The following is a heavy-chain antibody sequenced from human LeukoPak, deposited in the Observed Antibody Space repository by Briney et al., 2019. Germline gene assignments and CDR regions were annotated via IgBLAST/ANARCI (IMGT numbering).Heavy chain of an antibody. CDR1: GFTFSSFG. CDR3: ARDHGDSSGYLAYYFDY. J-gene: IGHJ4*02. D-gene: IGHD3-22*01. CDR2: IWYDGSNK. V-gene: IGHV3-33*01. Sequence: GRSLRLSCAASGFTFSSFGMHWVRQAPGKGLEWVAVIWYDGSNKYYADSVKGRFTISRDNSKNTLYLQMNSLRAEDTAVYYCARDHGDSSGYLAYYFDYWGQGTLVTVSS.